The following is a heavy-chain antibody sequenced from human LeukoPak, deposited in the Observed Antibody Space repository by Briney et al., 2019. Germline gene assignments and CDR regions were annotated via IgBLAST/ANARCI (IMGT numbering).Heavy chain of an antibody. J-gene: IGHJ4*02. V-gene: IGHV1-2*02. D-gene: IGHD5-12*01. CDR1: GYTFTGYY. Sequence: GASMKVSCKASGYTFTGYYMHWVRQAPGQGLEWMGWINPKSGGTNYAQKFQGRVTMTTDTSTSTAYMELRSLRSDDTAVYYCARDRGFVGSGYDYWGPTAYYFDYWGQGTLVTVSS. CDR2: INPKSGGT. CDR3: ARDRGFVGSGYDYWGPTAYYFDY.